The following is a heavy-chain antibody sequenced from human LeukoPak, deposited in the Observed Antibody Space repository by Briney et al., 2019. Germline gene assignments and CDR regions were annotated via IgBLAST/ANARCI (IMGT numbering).Heavy chain of an antibody. J-gene: IGHJ6*02. CDR1: GFTFSSYS. CDR2: ISSSISYI. D-gene: IGHD3-9*01. CDR3: ARDKPGCMDV. Sequence: GGSPRLSRAASGFTFSSYSMNWVRQAPGKGLEWVSSISSSISYIYYADSVKGRFTISRDNAKNSLYLQMNSLRAEDTAVYYCARDKPGCMDVWGQGTTVTVSS. V-gene: IGHV3-21*01.